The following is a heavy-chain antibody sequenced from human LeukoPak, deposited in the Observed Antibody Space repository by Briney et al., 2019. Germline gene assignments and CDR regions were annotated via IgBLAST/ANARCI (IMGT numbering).Heavy chain of an antibody. CDR3: ARHPVARDSSDWYTGIDY. V-gene: IGHV4-39*01. CDR1: GGSISTTGYY. J-gene: IGHJ4*02. D-gene: IGHD6-19*01. CDR2: VYYSGSR. Sequence: PSETLSLTCTVSGGSISTTGYYWGWIRQPPGKGLEWIGIVYYSGSRYYNPSLKSRITISVDTSKNQFSLNLSSVTAADTAVYYCARHPVARDSSDWYTGIDYWGQGTLVTVSS.